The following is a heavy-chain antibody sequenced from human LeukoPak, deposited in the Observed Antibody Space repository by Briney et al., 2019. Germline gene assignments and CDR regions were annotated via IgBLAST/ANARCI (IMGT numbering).Heavy chain of an antibody. V-gene: IGHV5-51*01. Sequence: GESLKISCKGSGYSFTSYWIGWVGQLPGKGLEWMGIIYPGDSDTRYSPSFQGQVTISADQSISTAYLQWSSLKASDTAMYYCARPSGYSGYDHFDYWGQGTLVTVSS. CDR1: GYSFTSYW. J-gene: IGHJ4*02. CDR2: IYPGDSDT. CDR3: ARPSGYSGYDHFDY. D-gene: IGHD5-12*01.